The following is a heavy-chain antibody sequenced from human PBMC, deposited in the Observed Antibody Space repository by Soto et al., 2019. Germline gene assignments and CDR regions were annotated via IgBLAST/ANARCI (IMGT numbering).Heavy chain of an antibody. D-gene: IGHD3-16*01. CDR1: GGLFSSFA. Sequence: QEQLVQSGAEVKKPGSSVKVSCKDSGGLFSSFAISWVRQAPGQGLEWMGGIIPVCGTTNYAQKFQGRVTITAAESTNTAYMELSSLTSDDTAMYYCARGGGPYVWFNEFWGQGTQVTVSS. J-gene: IGHJ4*02. CDR2: IIPVCGTT. V-gene: IGHV1-69*01. CDR3: ARGGGPYVWFNEF.